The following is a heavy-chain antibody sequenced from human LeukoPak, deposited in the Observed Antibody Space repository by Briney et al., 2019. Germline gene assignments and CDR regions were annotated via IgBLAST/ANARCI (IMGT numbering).Heavy chain of an antibody. CDR1: GFVFSNYG. J-gene: IGHJ4*02. CDR3: AKDSNSGYVSVGPDY. Sequence: PGGSLRLSCQTSGFVFSNYGMHWVRQAPGKGLEWVAFVRYDESNEYYADSVKGRFTISRDYSRNTLHLQMNSLRAEDTGVYSCAKDSNSGYVSVGPDYWGLGTLVTVSS. V-gene: IGHV3-30*02. CDR2: VRYDESNE. D-gene: IGHD5-12*01.